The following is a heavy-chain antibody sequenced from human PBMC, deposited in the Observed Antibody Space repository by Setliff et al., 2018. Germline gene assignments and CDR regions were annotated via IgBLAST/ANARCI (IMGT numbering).Heavy chain of an antibody. CDR1: GGSISSSSYY. CDR3: ASTPDGDLYYNFWSGYYLTLDY. Sequence: SETLSLTCAVSGGSISSSSYYWGWIRQPPGKGLEWIGSIYYSGSTYYNPSLKSRVTISVDTSKNQFSLKLSSVTAADTAVYYCASTPDGDLYYNFWSGYYLTLDYWGQGTLVTVSS. D-gene: IGHD3-3*01. J-gene: IGHJ4*02. CDR2: IYYSGST. V-gene: IGHV4-39*07.